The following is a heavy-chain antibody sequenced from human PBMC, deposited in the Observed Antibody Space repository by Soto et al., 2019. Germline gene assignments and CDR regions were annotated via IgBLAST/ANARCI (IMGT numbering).Heavy chain of an antibody. Sequence: PRGSLGLSCTVSGFTFSSYGMPSVREAPGKGLEWVAVIWYDGSNKYYAGSVKGRFTISRDNSKNTMYLQMNSLRAEDTAVYYCARDKGLLWFGELFSWGQGTLVPVSS. J-gene: IGHJ4*02. CDR1: GFTFSSYG. CDR2: IWYDGSNK. CDR3: ARDKGLLWFGELFS. D-gene: IGHD3-10*01. V-gene: IGHV3-33*01.